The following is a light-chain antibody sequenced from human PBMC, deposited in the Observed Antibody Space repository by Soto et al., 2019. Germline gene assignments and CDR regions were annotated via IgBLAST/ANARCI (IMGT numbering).Light chain of an antibody. CDR3: QHYNEWPLT. V-gene: IGKV3-15*01. J-gene: IGKJ4*01. CDR1: QSISTN. Sequence: EILFAQFPVTLSLSPGERATLSCRASQSISTNLAWYQQKPGQAPRLLIFGASTRAIGIPARFSGSGSGTEFTLTISSLQSEDFAVYYCQHYNEWPLTFGGGTKVDIK. CDR2: GAS.